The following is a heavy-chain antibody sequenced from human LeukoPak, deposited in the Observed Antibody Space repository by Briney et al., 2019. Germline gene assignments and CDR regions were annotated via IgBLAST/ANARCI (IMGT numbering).Heavy chain of an antibody. CDR3: ASPFDY. Sequence: GSLRLSCAASGFTVSSKYMSWVRQPPGKGLEWIGSIYYSGSTYYNPSLKSRVTISVDTSKNQFSLKLSSVTAADTAVYYCASPFDYWGQGTLVTVSS. CDR1: GFTVSSKY. V-gene: IGHV4-39*01. J-gene: IGHJ4*02. CDR2: IYYSGST.